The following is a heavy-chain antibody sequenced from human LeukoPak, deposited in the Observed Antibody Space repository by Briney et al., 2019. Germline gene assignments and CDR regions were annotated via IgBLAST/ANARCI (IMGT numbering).Heavy chain of an antibody. D-gene: IGHD4-11*01. CDR3: ARERMTTVSR. CDR1: GGSISSGGYY. V-gene: IGHV4-30-2*01. J-gene: IGHJ4*02. CDR2: IYHSGST. Sequence: SQTLSLTCTVSGGSISSGGYYWSWIRQPPGKGLEWIGYIYHSGSTYYNPSLKSRVTISVDRSKNQFSLKLSSVTAADTAVYYCARERMTTVSRWGQGTLVTVSS.